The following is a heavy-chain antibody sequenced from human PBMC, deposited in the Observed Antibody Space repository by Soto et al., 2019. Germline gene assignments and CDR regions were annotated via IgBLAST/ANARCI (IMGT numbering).Heavy chain of an antibody. J-gene: IGHJ5*02. CDR2: ISYDGGNK. CDR1: GFTFSSYA. Sequence: PGGSLRLSCAASGFTFSSYAMHWVRQAPGKGLEWVAVISYDGGNKYYADSVKGRFTISRDNSKNTLYLQMNSLRAEDTAVYYCARATAGYNWFVPWGQGTLVTVS. CDR3: ARATAGYNWFVP. V-gene: IGHV3-30-3*01. D-gene: IGHD6-13*01.